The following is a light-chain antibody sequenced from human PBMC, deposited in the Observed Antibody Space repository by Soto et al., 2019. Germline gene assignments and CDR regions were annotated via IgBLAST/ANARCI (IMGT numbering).Light chain of an antibody. CDR3: SSYAGSSNV. J-gene: IGLJ1*01. CDR1: SSDVGGYNY. Sequence: SALAQPASVSGSPGQSITISCTGTSSDVGGYNYVSWYQQHPGKAPKLMIYEVSNRPSGVSNRFSGSKSGNTASLTVSGLQAEDEADYYCSSYAGSSNVFGTGTKVTV. V-gene: IGLV2-14*01. CDR2: EVS.